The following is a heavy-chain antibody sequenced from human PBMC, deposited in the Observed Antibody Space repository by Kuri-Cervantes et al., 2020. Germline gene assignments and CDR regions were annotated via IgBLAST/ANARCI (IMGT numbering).Heavy chain of an antibody. D-gene: IGHD3-22*01. Sequence: GGSLRLSCAASGFTFDDYAMHWVRQAPGKGLEWVSGISGSGISSYYADSVKGRFTISRDNSKNTLYLQMNSLRAEDTAVYYCAKGDVDHHDISGYYYALGRQNFDYWGQGTLVTVSS. CDR3: AKGDVDHHDISGYYYALGRQNFDY. J-gene: IGHJ4*02. V-gene: IGHV3-23*01. CDR1: GFTFDDYA. CDR2: ISGSGISS.